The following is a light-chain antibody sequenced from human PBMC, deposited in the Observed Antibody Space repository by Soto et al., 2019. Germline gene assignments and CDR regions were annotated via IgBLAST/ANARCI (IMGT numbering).Light chain of an antibody. CDR1: SSDVGAYNF. CDR3: CSYAGSYTLV. Sequence: QSALTQPRSVSGSPGQSVTISCTGTSSDVGAYNFVSWYQQHPGRVPKLMIYDVSRWPSGVPDRFSGSKSGNTASLTISGVQADDEADYYCCSYAGSYTLVFGGGTKLTVL. V-gene: IGLV2-11*01. J-gene: IGLJ3*02. CDR2: DVS.